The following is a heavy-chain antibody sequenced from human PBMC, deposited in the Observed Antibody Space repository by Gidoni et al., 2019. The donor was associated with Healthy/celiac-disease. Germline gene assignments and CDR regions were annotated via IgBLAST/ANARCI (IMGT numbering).Heavy chain of an antibody. CDR2: ISYDGSNK. D-gene: IGHD6-19*01. CDR3: AKEGYSSGWFNYYYGMDV. V-gene: IGHV3-30*18. J-gene: IGHJ6*02. Sequence: QVQLVESGGGVVQPGRSLRLSCAASGFTFSSYGMHWVRQAPGKGLEWVAVISYDGSNKYYADSVKGRFTISRDNSKNTLYLQMNSLRAEDTAVYYCAKEGYSSGWFNYYYGMDVWGQGTTVTVSS. CDR1: GFTFSSYG.